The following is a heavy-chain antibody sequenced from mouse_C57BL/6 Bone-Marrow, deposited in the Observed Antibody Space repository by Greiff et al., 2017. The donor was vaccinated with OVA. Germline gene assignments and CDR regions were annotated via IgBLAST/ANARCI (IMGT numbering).Heavy chain of an antibody. CDR1: GFTFSSYG. Sequence: EVQLQESGGDLVKPGGSLKLSCAASGFTFSSYGMSWVRQTPDKRLEWVATISSGGSYTYYPDSVKGRFTISRDNAKNTLYLQMSSLKSEDTAMYYCARHHYYGSRYFDVWGTGTTVTVSS. CDR2: ISSGGSYT. D-gene: IGHD1-1*01. V-gene: IGHV5-6*01. CDR3: ARHHYYGSRYFDV. J-gene: IGHJ1*03.